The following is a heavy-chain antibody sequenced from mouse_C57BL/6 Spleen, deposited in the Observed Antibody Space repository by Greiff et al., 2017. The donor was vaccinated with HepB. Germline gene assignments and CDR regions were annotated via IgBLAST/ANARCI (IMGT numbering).Heavy chain of an antibody. Sequence: EVQLQESGPGLVKPSQSLSLTCSVTGYSITSGYYWNWIRQFPGNKLEWMGYISYDGSNNYNPSLKNRISITRDTSKNQFFLKLNSVTTEDTATYFCARGGAGNYFDYWGQGTTLTVSS. J-gene: IGHJ2*01. CDR1: GYSITSGYY. CDR3: ARGGAGNYFDY. CDR2: ISYDGSN. V-gene: IGHV3-6*01.